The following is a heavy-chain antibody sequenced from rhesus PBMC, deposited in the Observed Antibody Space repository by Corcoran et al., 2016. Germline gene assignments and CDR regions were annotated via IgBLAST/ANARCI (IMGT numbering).Heavy chain of an antibody. D-gene: IGHD4-29*01. CDR2: IYCDDDK. Sequence: QVTLKESGPALVKPTQTLTLTCTFSGFSLSTRRMGVGWIRQPPGKALGWLALIYCDDDKYYNTSLRSRLTISKDTSTSQVVFTMTNMDPVDTATYFCARRQPTVAFDYWGQGVLVTVSS. J-gene: IGHJ4*01. CDR3: ARRQPTVAFDY. CDR1: GFSLSTRRMG. V-gene: IGHV2-174*01.